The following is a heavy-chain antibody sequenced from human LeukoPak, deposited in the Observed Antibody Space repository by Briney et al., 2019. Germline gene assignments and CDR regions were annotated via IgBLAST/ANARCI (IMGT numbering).Heavy chain of an antibody. CDR2: IKHDGSEN. D-gene: IGHD5-18*01. Sequence: GGSLRLSCAASGFTFSTYWMTWVRQAPGKGLEWVASIKHDGSENYFVDSVKGRFSISRDNAKNSLYLQMNSLKAEDTALYYCSTGIQLWSYDPFDVWGQGTMVTVSS. J-gene: IGHJ3*01. CDR1: GFTFSTYW. CDR3: STGIQLWSYDPFDV. V-gene: IGHV3-7*01.